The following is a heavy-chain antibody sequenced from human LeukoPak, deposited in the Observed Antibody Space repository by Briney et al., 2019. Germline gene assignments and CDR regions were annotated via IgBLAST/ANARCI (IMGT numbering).Heavy chain of an antibody. CDR3: AKGASVLRYFDWLLPDSYYFDY. V-gene: IGHV3-23*01. CDR1: GFIFKNYA. D-gene: IGHD3-9*01. Sequence: GGSLRLSCAASGFIFKNYAMSWVRQAPGKGLEWVSGVSGTGDSTYYADSVKGRLTISRDNSKNTLYLQMNSLRAEDTAVYYCAKGASVLRYFDWLLPDSYYFDYWGQGTLVTVSS. J-gene: IGHJ4*02. CDR2: VSGTGDST.